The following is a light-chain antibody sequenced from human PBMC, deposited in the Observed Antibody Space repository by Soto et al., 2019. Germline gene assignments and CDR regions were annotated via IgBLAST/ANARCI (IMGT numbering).Light chain of an antibody. J-gene: IGLJ2*01. CDR1: YNL. CDR3: SSYTSTSTIL. CDR2: EVN. Sequence: QSALTQPASVSGSPGQSITISCTGTYNLVSWYQQHPGKAPKLMIFEVNKRPSGVSYRFSGSKSGNTASLTISGLQAEDEADYYCSSYTSTSTILFGGGTKLTVL. V-gene: IGLV2-14*02.